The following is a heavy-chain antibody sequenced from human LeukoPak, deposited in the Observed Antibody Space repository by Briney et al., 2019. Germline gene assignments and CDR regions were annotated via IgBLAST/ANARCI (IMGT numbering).Heavy chain of an antibody. CDR2: IYYSGST. Sequence: SETLSLTCTVSGGSISSYYWSWIRQPPGKGLEWIGYIYYSGSTNYNPSLKSRVTISVDTSKNKFSLKLSSVTVADTAVYYCARDARRHFMDVWGQGTTVTVSS. J-gene: IGHJ6*02. CDR1: GGSISSYY. CDR3: ARDARRHFMDV. V-gene: IGHV4-59*01.